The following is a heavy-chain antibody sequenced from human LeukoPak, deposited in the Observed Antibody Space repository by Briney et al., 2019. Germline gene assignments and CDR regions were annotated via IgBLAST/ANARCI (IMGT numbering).Heavy chain of an antibody. V-gene: IGHV3-53*01. D-gene: IGHD3-10*01. CDR2: IYNNDNT. Sequence: GGSLTLSCAASGFTFSSYSMNWVCQAPGKGLEWVSFIYNNDNTDYADSVSGRFTISRDNSKNTLYLQMNSLRAKDTAVYYGLRDADYGSGSYRDYWGQGTVVAVSS. CDR3: LRDADYGSGSYRDY. CDR1: GFTFSSYS. J-gene: IGHJ4*02.